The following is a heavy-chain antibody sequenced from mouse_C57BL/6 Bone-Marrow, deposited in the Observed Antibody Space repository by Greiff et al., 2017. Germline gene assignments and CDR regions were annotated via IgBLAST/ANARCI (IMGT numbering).Heavy chain of an antibody. CDR3: ASWGWFSY. J-gene: IGHJ3*01. Sequence: VQLQQSGPELVKPGASVKISCKASGYAFSSSWMNWVKQRPGKGLEWIGRIYPGDGDTNYNGKFKGKATLTADKSSSTACMQLSSLTSEDSAVYFCASWGWFSYWGQGTLVTVSA. D-gene: IGHD4-1*01. V-gene: IGHV1-82*01. CDR2: IYPGDGDT. CDR1: GYAFSSSW.